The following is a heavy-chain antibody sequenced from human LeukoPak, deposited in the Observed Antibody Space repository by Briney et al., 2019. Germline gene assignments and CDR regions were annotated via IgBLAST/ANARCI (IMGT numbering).Heavy chain of an antibody. CDR3: ATETNGRYYDY. CDR1: GLTFSTSG. J-gene: IGHJ4*02. V-gene: IGHV3-21*06. CDR2: IGPTGSDR. D-gene: IGHD1-14*01. Sequence: GGSLRLSCTASGLTFSTSGFNWVRQAPGKGLEWVASIGPTGSDRYHADSIKGRFTISRDNANNFLYLQMNSLRAEDTAVYYCATETNGRYYDYWGQGTLLTVSS.